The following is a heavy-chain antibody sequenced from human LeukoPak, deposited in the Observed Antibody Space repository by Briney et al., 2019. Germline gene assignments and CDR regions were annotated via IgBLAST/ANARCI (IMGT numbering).Heavy chain of an antibody. CDR3: AKTPYYDFWSGYCFDY. J-gene: IGHJ4*02. Sequence: GGSLRLSCAASGFTFSSYAMSWVRQAPGEGLECVSAISGSGGSTYYADSVKGRFTISRDNSKNTLYLQMNSLRAEDTAVYYCAKTPYYDFWSGYCFDYWGQGTLVTVSS. CDR1: GFTFSSYA. V-gene: IGHV3-23*01. CDR2: ISGSGGST. D-gene: IGHD3-3*01.